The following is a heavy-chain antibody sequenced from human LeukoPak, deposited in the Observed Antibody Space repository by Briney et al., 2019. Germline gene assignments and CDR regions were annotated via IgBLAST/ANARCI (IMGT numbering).Heavy chain of an antibody. CDR3: ANAGFCSSTTCYNPFDH. CDR2: ITDSGFTT. J-gene: IGHJ4*02. D-gene: IGHD2-2*02. Sequence: PGGSLRLSCAASGFTFSSYAMSWVRQAPGKGVEWVSGITDSGFTTFYANSVKGRFTISRDNSKNTLYLQMNSLRAEDTAVYYCANAGFCSSTTCYNPFDHWGQGTLVTVSS. V-gene: IGHV3-23*01. CDR1: GFTFSSYA.